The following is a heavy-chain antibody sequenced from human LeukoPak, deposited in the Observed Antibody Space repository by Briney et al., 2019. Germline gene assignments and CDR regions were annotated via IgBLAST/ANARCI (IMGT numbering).Heavy chain of an antibody. V-gene: IGHV3-64D*06. CDR3: VGRYCTSTSCPYYFDY. CDR1: GFTFSSYA. Sequence: PGGSLRLSCSASGFTFSSYAMHWVCQAPGKGLEFVSAISSNGVTYYADSVKGRFTISRDNSKSTLSLQMSSLRAEDTAVYYCVGRYCTSTSCPYYFDYWGQGTLVTVSS. D-gene: IGHD2-2*01. J-gene: IGHJ4*02. CDR2: ISSNGVT.